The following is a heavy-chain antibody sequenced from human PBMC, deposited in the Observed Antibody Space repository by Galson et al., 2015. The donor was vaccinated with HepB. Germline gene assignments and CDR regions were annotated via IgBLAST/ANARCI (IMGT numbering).Heavy chain of an antibody. Sequence: SLRLSCAASGFTFNSYNMNWVRQAPGKGLEWVSYVSTSSSTIYYADSVKGRFTISRDNVKKSLYLQMDSLRAEDTAVYYCARGLRSYYFDYWGQGTLVTVSS. CDR2: VSTSSSTI. CDR1: GFTFNSYN. V-gene: IGHV3-48*01. D-gene: IGHD4-17*01. J-gene: IGHJ4*02. CDR3: ARGLRSYYFDY.